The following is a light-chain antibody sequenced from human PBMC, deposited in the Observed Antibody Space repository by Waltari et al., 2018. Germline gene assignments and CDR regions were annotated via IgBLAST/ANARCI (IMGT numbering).Light chain of an antibody. CDR1: QSVDTNY. CDR3: QQYSSASLT. CDR2: GTF. Sequence: IVLTQSPGTLSLSPGERATLSCRASQSVDTNYLAWYQQRPGQAPRLLIYGTFNRATGIPDRFSGSGSGTYFTLRITRLEPEDSAIYYCQQYSSASLTFGGGTKMEI. J-gene: IGKJ4*01. V-gene: IGKV3-20*01.